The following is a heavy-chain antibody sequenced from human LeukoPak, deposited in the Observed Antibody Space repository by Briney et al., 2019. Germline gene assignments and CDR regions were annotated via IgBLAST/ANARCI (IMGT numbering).Heavy chain of an antibody. CDR3: ARGPAAYYYYGMDV. CDR1: GYTFTSYD. Sequence: ASVTVSCKASGYTFTSYDINWVRQATGQGLEWMGWMNPNSGNTGYAQKFQGRVTMTRNTSISTAYMELSSLRSEDTAVYYCARGPAAYYYYGMDVWGQGTTVTVSS. D-gene: IGHD2-2*01. CDR2: MNPNSGNT. V-gene: IGHV1-8*01. J-gene: IGHJ6*02.